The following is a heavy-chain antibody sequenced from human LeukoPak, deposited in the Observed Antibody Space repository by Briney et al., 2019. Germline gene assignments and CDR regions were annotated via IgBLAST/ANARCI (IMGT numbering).Heavy chain of an antibody. CDR2: IYYSGST. D-gene: IGHD3-9*01. J-gene: IGHJ3*02. CDR1: GGSISSGGYY. V-gene: IGHV4-31*03. CDR3: ARGNVRYFDWPQYDGAFDI. Sequence: PSETLSLTCTVSGGSISSGGYYWSWIRQHPGKGLEWIGYIYYSGSTYYNPSLKSRVTISVGTSKNQFSLKLSSVTAADTAVYYCARGNVRYFDWPQYDGAFDIWGQGTMVTVSS.